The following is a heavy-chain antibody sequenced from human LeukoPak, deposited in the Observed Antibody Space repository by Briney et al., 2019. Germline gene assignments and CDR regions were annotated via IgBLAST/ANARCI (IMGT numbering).Heavy chain of an antibody. CDR1: GFTFSSSA. Sequence: GGSLRLSCAASGFTFSSSAMNWVRQAPGKGLEWVSCISSTSTYIYYADSVKGRFTISRDNAQNSLYLQMNSLRAEDTAVYYCARHPPDGSDYWGQGTLVTVSS. CDR2: ISSTSTYI. CDR3: ARHPPDGSDY. V-gene: IGHV3-21*01. J-gene: IGHJ4*02. D-gene: IGHD5-24*01.